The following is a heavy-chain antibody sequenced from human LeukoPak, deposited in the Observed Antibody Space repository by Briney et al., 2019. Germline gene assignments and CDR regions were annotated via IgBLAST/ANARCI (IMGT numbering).Heavy chain of an antibody. Sequence: GGSLRLSCAASGFTFSDYYMTWIRQAPGKGLEWISYMSSSGGTIYYADSVKGRFTISRDNSKNTLYLEMNSLRPEDTAVYYCAANDFFGSQPFDYWGQGTLVTVSS. CDR3: AANDFFGSQPFDY. D-gene: IGHD3-10*01. CDR1: GFTFSDYY. J-gene: IGHJ4*02. V-gene: IGHV3-11*04. CDR2: MSSSGGTI.